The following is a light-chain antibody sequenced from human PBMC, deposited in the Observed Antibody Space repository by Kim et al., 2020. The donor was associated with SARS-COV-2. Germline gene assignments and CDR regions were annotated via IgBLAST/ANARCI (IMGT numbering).Light chain of an antibody. J-gene: IGKJ3*01. V-gene: IGKV1-5*01. CDR3: QQYNSYPFT. CDR1: QSISSW. Sequence: AAVGDRVTNTCRASQSISSWLAWYQQKPGKAPKVLIYDASSLESGVPSRFSGSGSGTEFTLTISSLQPDDFATYYCQQYNSYPFTFGPGTKVDIK. CDR2: DAS.